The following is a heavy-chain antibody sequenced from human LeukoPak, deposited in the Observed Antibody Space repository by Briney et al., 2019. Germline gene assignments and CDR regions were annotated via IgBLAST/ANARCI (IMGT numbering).Heavy chain of an antibody. CDR1: GFTFGNYA. J-gene: IGHJ4*02. Sequence: GGSLRLSCTASGFTFGNYAMSWFRQAPGKGLEWIGSVRSKGDGGTTEYAASVKGRFIISRDDSKSIAYLQMDSLKTEDTAVYYCAKDSLLVWFGELLPAYLDYWGQGTLVTVSS. CDR3: AKDSLLVWFGELLPAYLDY. D-gene: IGHD3-10*01. V-gene: IGHV3-49*03. CDR2: VRSKGDGGTT.